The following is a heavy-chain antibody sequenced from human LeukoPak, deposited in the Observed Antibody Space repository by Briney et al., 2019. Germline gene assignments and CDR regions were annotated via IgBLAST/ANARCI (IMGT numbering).Heavy chain of an antibody. V-gene: IGHV1-69*13. Sequence: ASVKVSCKASGGTFSSYAISWVRQAPGQGLEWMGGIIPIFGTANYAQKFQGRVTITADESTSTDYMELSSLRSEDTAVYYCARSPSLEYCSSTSCYLGYWGQGTLVTVSS. CDR3: ARSPSLEYCSSTSCYLGY. D-gene: IGHD2-2*01. CDR2: IIPIFGTA. J-gene: IGHJ4*02. CDR1: GGTFSSYA.